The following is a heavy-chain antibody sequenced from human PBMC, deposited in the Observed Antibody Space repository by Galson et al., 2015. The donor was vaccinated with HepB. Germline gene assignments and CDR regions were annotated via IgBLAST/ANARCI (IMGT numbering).Heavy chain of an antibody. CDR2: IIPNLGIA. CDR3: ARFGGGSYSPDAFDI. V-gene: IGHV1-69*04. J-gene: IGHJ3*02. CDR1: XGTXXXYA. Sequence: SVXVSXKAXXGTXXXYAISXVXXXPGQXXXXXGRIIPNLGIAXYAQKFQGRVTITXXXSTXPXXMELSXLXSEDTAVYYCARFGGGSYSPDAFDIWGQGTMVTVSS. D-gene: IGHD1-26*01.